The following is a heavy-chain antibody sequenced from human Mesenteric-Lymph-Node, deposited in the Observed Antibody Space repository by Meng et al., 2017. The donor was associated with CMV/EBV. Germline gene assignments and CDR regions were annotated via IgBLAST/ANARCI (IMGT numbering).Heavy chain of an antibody. V-gene: IGHV1-2*02. Sequence: ASVKVSCKPSGYIFTDYYIHWVRQAPGQGLEWMGWINPNSGGTNYAQKFQGRVTMTRDTSISTAYMELSRLRSDDTAVYYCASRWELGPRDAFDIWGQGTMVTVSS. J-gene: IGHJ3*02. CDR3: ASRWELGPRDAFDI. D-gene: IGHD1-26*01. CDR1: GYIFTDYY. CDR2: INPNSGGT.